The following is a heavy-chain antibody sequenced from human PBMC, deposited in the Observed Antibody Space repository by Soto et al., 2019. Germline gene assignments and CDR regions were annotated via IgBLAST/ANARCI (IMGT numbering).Heavy chain of an antibody. Sequence: EVQLVESGGGLVQPGGSLRLSCAASGFTFSNYWMSWVRQAPGKGLEWVANIKVDGSAKYYVDSVKGRFTISRDNAKNSLYRQMNSLRGEDTAVYYCARGHSTAPNWFDPWGQGTLVTVSS. CDR1: GFTFSNYW. J-gene: IGHJ5*02. V-gene: IGHV3-7*03. CDR2: IKVDGSAK. CDR3: ARGHSTAPNWFDP. D-gene: IGHD6-13*01.